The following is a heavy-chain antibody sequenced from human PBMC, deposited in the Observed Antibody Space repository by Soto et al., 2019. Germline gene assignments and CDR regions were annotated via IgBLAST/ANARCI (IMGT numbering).Heavy chain of an antibody. V-gene: IGHV3-23*01. CDR1: GFTFNAYA. CDR3: ARVPSHYITPVNP. D-gene: IGHD4-4*01. J-gene: IGHJ5*02. Sequence: EVQLLESGGGLVQPGGSLRLSCAASGFTFNAYAMTWVRQAPGKGLEWVSAIGGSGGNRYYAASVKGRFTISRDNSKDTLDLQMNRLRVEDTPVYYGARVPSHYITPVNPWAQGILFTVPP. CDR2: IGGSGGNR.